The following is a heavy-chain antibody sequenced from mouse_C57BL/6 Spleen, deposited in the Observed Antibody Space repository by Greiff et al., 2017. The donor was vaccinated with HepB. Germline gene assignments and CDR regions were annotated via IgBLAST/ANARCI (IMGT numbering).Heavy chain of an antibody. Sequence: QVHVKQSGAELVRPGTSVKVSCKASGYAFTNYLIEWVKQRPGQGLEWIGVINPGSGGTNYNEKFKGKATLTADKSSSTAYMQLSSLTSEDSAVYFCARRGTTVVAPYFDYWGQGTTLTVSS. CDR2: INPGSGGT. D-gene: IGHD1-1*01. CDR1: GYAFTNYL. V-gene: IGHV1-54*01. J-gene: IGHJ2*01. CDR3: ARRGTTVVAPYFDY.